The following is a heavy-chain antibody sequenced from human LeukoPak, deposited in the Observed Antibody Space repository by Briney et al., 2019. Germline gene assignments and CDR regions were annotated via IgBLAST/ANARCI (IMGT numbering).Heavy chain of an antibody. CDR2: ISAYNGNT. J-gene: IGHJ3*02. D-gene: IGHD4-17*01. V-gene: IGHV1-18*01. CDR3: ARDLADYDYGGNSEAFDI. CDR1: GGTFSSYA. Sequence: ASVKVPCKASGGTFSSYAISWVRQAPGQGLEWMGWISAYNGNTNYAQKLQGRVTMTTDTSTSTAYMELRSLRSDDTAVYYCARDLADYDYGGNSEAFDIWGQGTMVTVSS.